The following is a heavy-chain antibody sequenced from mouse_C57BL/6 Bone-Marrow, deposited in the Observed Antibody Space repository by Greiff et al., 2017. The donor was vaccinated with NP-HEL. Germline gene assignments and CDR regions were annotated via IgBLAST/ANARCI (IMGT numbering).Heavy chain of an antibody. Sequence: EVKLQESGAELVKPGASVKLSCTASGFTFKDYYMHWVKQRTEQGLEWIGRIDPEDGETKYAPKFQGKATISADTSSNTAYLQLSSLTSETTAVFYGARTNGSSYNWYFDVWGTGTTVTVSS. CDR3: ARTNGSSYNWYFDV. CDR1: GFTFKDYY. D-gene: IGHD1-1*01. V-gene: IGHV14-2*01. CDR2: IDPEDGET. J-gene: IGHJ1*03.